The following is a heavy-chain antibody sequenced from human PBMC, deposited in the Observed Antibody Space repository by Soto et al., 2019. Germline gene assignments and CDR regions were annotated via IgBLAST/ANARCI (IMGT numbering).Heavy chain of an antibody. Sequence: SGPTLVNPTQTLTLTCTFSGFSLRTSGVGVGWIRQPPGKALEWLALIYWDDDKRYSPSLKSRLTITKDTSKNQVVLTMTNMGTVDTATYSCAHSPCRSHESQYFDYWGEGTLVTVCS. J-gene: IGHJ4*02. V-gene: IGHV2-5*02. CDR1: GFSLRTSGVG. CDR3: AHSPCRSHESQYFDY. CDR2: IYWDDDK.